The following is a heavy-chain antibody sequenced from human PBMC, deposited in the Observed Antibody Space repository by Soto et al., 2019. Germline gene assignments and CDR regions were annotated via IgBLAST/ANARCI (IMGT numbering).Heavy chain of an antibody. CDR2: IRGNGGRT. CDR1: GFTFSSYA. J-gene: IGHJ3*02. Sequence: GGSLRLSCSASGFTFSSYAMHWVRQAPGKGLEYVSAIRGNGGRTHYADSVKGRFTISRDNSNNTLSLQMSSLIAEDSVVYYFVKDQYYYGSGQDAFDIWGQGTMVTVSS. CDR3: VKDQYYYGSGQDAFDI. D-gene: IGHD3-10*01. V-gene: IGHV3-64D*06.